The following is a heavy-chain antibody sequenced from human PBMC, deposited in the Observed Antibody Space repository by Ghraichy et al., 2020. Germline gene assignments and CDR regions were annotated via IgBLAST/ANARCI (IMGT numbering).Heavy chain of an antibody. D-gene: IGHD2-15*01. J-gene: IGHJ5*02. CDR1: GGSFSGYY. CDR3: ARGDCSGGSCYSDPGWYSYGSSRWFDP. Sequence: SETLSLTCAVYGGSFSGYYWSWIRQPPGKGLEWIGEINHSGSTNYNPSLKSRVTISVDTSKNQFSLKLSSVTAADTAVYYCARGDCSGGSCYSDPGWYSYGSSRWFDPWGQGTLVTVSS. V-gene: IGHV4-34*01. CDR2: INHSGST.